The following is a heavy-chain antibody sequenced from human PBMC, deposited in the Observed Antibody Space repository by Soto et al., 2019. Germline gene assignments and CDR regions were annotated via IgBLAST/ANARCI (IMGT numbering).Heavy chain of an antibody. CDR3: ARDFCSGGSCYSDWFDP. CDR1: GDSVSSNSAA. V-gene: IGHV6-1*01. D-gene: IGHD2-15*01. CDR2: TYYRSKWYN. J-gene: IGHJ5*02. Sequence: PSQTLSLTCAISGDSVSSNSAAWNWIRQSPSRGLEWLGRTYYRSKWYNDYAVSVKSRITINPDTSKNQFSLQLNSVTPEDTAVYYCARDFCSGGSCYSDWFDPWGQGTLVTGSS.